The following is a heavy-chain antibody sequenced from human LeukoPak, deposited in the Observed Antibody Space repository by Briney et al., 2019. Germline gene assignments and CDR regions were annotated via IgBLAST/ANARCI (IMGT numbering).Heavy chain of an antibody. CDR2: ISGSGGST. Sequence: GGSLRLSCAASGFTFSSYGMHWVRQAPGKGLEWVSAISGSGGSTYYADSVKGRFTISRDNSKNTLYLQMNSLRAEDTAVYYCAKASLIAVAGTEYFQHWGQGTLVTVSS. CDR1: GFTFSSYG. J-gene: IGHJ1*01. V-gene: IGHV3-23*01. D-gene: IGHD6-19*01. CDR3: AKASLIAVAGTEYFQH.